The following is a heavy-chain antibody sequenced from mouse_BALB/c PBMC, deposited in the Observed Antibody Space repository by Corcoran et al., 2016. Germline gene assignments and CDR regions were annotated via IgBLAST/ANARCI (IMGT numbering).Heavy chain of an antibody. CDR3: AREYYGSSYVFAY. CDR2: INPYNGGT. CDR1: GYSFTGYN. D-gene: IGHD1-1*01. V-gene: IGHV1-18*01. J-gene: IGHJ3*01. Sequence: EFQLQKYGPELVKTEASMKISCKASGYSFTGYNMSWVKQSHGQNLEWIGLINPYNGGTSYNQKFKGKATLTVDKAYSTAYMELLSLTSEDSAVYYCAREYYGSSYVFAYWGQGTLVTVSA.